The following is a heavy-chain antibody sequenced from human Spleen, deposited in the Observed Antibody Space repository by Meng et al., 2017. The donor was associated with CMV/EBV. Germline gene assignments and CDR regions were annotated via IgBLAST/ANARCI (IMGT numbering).Heavy chain of an antibody. J-gene: IGHJ1*01. Sequence: GGSLRLSCAASGFIFSSYWMHWVRQAPGKGLVWVSRINTDGRSTRYADSVKGRVTVSRDNAKNTLYLQMNSLRAEDTAVYYCVIFQHWGQGTLVTVSS. V-gene: IGHV3-74*01. CDR2: INTDGRST. D-gene: IGHD3-16*02. CDR3: VIFQH. CDR1: GFIFSSYW.